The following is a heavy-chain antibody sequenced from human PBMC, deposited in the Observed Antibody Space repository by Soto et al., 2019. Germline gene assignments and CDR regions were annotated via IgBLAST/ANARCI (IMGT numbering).Heavy chain of an antibody. CDR3: ARDSPRDYYDSSGYQDY. CDR2: ISYDGSNK. CDR1: GFTFSSYG. V-gene: IGHV3-30*03. D-gene: IGHD3-22*01. Sequence: ESGGGVVQPGRSLRLSCAASGFTFSSYGMHWVRQAPGKGLEWVAVISYDGSNKYYADSVKGRFTISRDNSKNTLYLQMNSLRAEDTAVYYCARDSPRDYYDSSGYQDYWGQGTLVTVSS. J-gene: IGHJ4*02.